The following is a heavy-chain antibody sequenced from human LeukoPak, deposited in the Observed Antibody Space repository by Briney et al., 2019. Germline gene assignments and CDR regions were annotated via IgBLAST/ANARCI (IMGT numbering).Heavy chain of an antibody. J-gene: IGHJ5*02. V-gene: IGHV3-30*18. CDR2: ISHDGSHK. D-gene: IGHD3-10*01. CDR1: GFIFRNYG. Sequence: GGSLRLSCAASGFIFRNYGMHWVRQAPGRGLDWVALISHDGSHKYSDSVKGRFTISRDSSENTLFLQMNSLRAEDTAVYFCAKSGLPYYYGSGSHLRWFDPWGQGTLVTVSS. CDR3: AKSGLPYYYGSGSHLRWFDP.